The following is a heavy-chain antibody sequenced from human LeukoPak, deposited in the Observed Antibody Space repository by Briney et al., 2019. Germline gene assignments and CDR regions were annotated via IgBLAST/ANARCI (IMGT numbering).Heavy chain of an antibody. V-gene: IGHV3-23*01. D-gene: IGHD4-11*01. J-gene: IGHJ6*03. Sequence: GGTLRLSCAASGFTFSSYAMSWVRQAPGRGLEWVSAISGSGGSTYYADSVKGRFTISRDNSKNTLYLQMNSLRAEDTAVYYCARGSWNYSNHPTLSYMGVWGKGTTVTVSS. CDR3: ARGSWNYSNHPTLSYMGV. CDR2: ISGSGGST. CDR1: GFTFSSYA.